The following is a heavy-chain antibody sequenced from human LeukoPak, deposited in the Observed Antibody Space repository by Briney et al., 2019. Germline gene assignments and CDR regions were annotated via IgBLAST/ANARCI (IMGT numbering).Heavy chain of an antibody. CDR3: ARERAGSFDY. CDR2: ISSGCSYT. CDR1: GFTFSDYY. Sequence: GGSLRLSCAASGFTFSDYYMSWIRQAPGKGLEWVSYISSGCSYTNYADSVKGRFTISRDNAKNSLYLQMNSLRAEDTAVYYCARERAGSFDYWGQGTLVTVSS. V-gene: IGHV3-11*05. D-gene: IGHD6-19*01. J-gene: IGHJ4*02.